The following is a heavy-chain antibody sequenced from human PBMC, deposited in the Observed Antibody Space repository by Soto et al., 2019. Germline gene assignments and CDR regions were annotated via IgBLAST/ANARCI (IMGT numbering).Heavy chain of an antibody. D-gene: IGHD2-2*01. J-gene: IGHJ4*02. Sequence: DVQLVESGGGLVQPGRSLRLSCAASGFIFDDYAMHWVRQAPGKGLEWVSSISWNSGTIVYADSVKGRFTISRDNAKNSLYLQMNSLRTVDTAFYYCTKGRSTRCFAPVDYWGQGTLVTVSS. CDR3: TKGRSTRCFAPVDY. CDR2: ISWNSGTI. CDR1: GFIFDDYA. V-gene: IGHV3-9*01.